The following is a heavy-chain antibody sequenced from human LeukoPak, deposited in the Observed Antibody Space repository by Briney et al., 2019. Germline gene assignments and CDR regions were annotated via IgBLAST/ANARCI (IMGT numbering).Heavy chain of an antibody. CDR3: ARDQMTIRGGAFDI. V-gene: IGHV4-31*03. D-gene: IGHD2-15*01. CDR2: IYYSGST. CDR1: GGSISSGGYY. J-gene: IGHJ3*02. Sequence: SETLSLTCIVSGGSISSGGYYWSWIRQHPGKGLEWIGYIYYSGSTYYNPSLKSRVTISVDTSKNQFSLRLSSVTAADTAVYYCARDQMTIRGGAFDIWGQGTMVTVSS.